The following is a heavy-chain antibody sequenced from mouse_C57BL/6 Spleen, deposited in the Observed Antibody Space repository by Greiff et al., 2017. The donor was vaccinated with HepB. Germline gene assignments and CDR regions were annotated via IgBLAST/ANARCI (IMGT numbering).Heavy chain of an antibody. V-gene: IGHV1-80*01. CDR2: IYPGDGDT. D-gene: IGHD1-1*01. Sequence: VQVVESGAELVKPGASVKISCKASGYAFSSYWMNWVKQRPGKGLEWIGQIYPGDGDTNYNGKFKGKATLTADKSSSTAYMQLSSLTSEDSAVYFCARGFFFITTVYFDYWGQGTTLTVSS. CDR3: ARGFFFITTVYFDY. J-gene: IGHJ2*01. CDR1: GYAFSSYW.